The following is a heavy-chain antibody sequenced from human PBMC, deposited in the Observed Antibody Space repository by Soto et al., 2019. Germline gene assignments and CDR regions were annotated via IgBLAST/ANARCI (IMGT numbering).Heavy chain of an antibody. CDR2: ISPYNDYT. CDR3: ARGGYYDNCWKKLNYYGLDA. V-gene: IGHV1-18*01. D-gene: IGHD3-16*01. Sequence: QVQLVQSAAEVKKPGASVKVTCKASGYTFIRYGITWVRQAPGQGLEWVGWISPYNDYTEYAQKLHGRVTMTTDTSSSTVTLAVRGVRPDATAVYYCARGGYYDNCWKKLNYYGLDAWGQGATVTVSS. J-gene: IGHJ6*02. CDR1: GYTFIRYG.